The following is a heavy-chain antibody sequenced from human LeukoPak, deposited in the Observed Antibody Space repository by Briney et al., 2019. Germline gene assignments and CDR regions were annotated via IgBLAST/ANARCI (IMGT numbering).Heavy chain of an antibody. CDR3: ARVRAREMVRGDTGAVDY. J-gene: IGHJ4*02. D-gene: IGHD3-10*01. Sequence: SETLSLTCTVSGGSISSSSYYWSWIRQPAGKGLEWIGRIYTSGSTNYNPSLKSRVTMSVDTSKNQFSLKLSSVTAADTAVYYCARVRAREMVRGDTGAVDYWGQGTLVTVSS. CDR1: GGSISSSSYY. V-gene: IGHV4-61*02. CDR2: IYTSGST.